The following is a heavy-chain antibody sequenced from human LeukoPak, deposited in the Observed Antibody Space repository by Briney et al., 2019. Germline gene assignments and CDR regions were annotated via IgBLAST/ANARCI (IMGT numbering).Heavy chain of an antibody. D-gene: IGHD1-26*01. J-gene: IGHJ3*02. CDR1: GFAFISYS. Sequence: PGGSLRLSCAASGFAFISYSINWVRQAPGKGLEWVSSTSSGSDYIYYADSMKGRLSTSRDNAKNSLYLQMNSLRVEDTAVYYCARGHSGSYHHTDAFDIWGQGTMVTVSS. CDR2: TSSGSDYI. CDR3: ARGHSGSYHHTDAFDI. V-gene: IGHV3-21*01.